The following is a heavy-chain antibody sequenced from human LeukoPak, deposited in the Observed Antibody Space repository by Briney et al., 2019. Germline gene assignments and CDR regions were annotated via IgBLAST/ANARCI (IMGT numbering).Heavy chain of an antibody. Sequence: SETLSLTCTVAGGSISSYFWSWIRQPPRNGLGWIGHFHYSASTNYNPSLKSRVTISVDTSKNQFSLKLSSVTAADTAVYYCAREGPRYYDSSGYYGFYYYWGQGTLVTVSS. CDR1: GGSISSYF. CDR3: AREGPRYYDSSGYYGFYYY. J-gene: IGHJ4*02. CDR2: FHYSAST. D-gene: IGHD3-22*01. V-gene: IGHV4-59*01.